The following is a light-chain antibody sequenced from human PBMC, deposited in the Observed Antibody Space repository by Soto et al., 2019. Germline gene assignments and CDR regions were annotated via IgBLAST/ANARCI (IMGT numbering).Light chain of an antibody. V-gene: IGKV1-5*01. CDR1: QSISSW. CDR3: QQYNSYSPT. Sequence: DIQMTQSPSTLSASVGDRVTITCRASQSISSWLAWYQQKPGKAPKLLIYDASSLESGVPSRFSGSGSGTEFTLTISSLQPDEFATYYCQQYNSYSPTFGHGTKVEIK. CDR2: DAS. J-gene: IGKJ1*01.